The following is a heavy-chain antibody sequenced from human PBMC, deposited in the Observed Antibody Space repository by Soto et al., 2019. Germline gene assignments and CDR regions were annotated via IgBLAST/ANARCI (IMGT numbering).Heavy chain of an antibody. Sequence: GSLRLSCAASGFIFNNYAMSWVRQAPGKGLEWVSGISASGSRTFYADSVKGRFTVSRDFSKNTLSLQMDSLRAEDTAVYFCGKDPNGDYVGGFEFWGPGTMVTVSS. CDR3: GKDPNGDYVGGFEF. D-gene: IGHD4-17*01. CDR1: GFIFNNYA. CDR2: ISASGSRT. V-gene: IGHV3-23*01. J-gene: IGHJ3*01.